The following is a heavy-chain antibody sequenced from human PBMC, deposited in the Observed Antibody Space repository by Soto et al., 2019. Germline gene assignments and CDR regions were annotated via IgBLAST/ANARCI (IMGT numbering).Heavy chain of an antibody. CDR3: AKGLLNGRWYAAD. J-gene: IGHJ4*02. CDR2: ITTNGHT. Sequence: EVHLLESGGVLVQPGESLRLSCETSGFTFTNCVMTWVRQPPGKRVEWVSVITTNGHTDYADSVKGRFTISRANSKNTVYMQMNSLSAEDTAIYYCAKGLLNGRWYAADWGQGTLVTVSS. V-gene: IGHV3-23*01. CDR1: GFTFTNCV. D-gene: IGHD6-13*01.